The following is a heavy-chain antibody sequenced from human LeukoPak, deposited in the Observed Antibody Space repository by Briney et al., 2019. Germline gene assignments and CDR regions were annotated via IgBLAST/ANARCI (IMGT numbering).Heavy chain of an antibody. J-gene: IGHJ4*02. CDR2: IYADVAT. CDR1: GASINTYY. Sequence: PSETLSLTCTVSGASINTYYWSWIRQPAGKGLEWIGRIYADVATNYYSSLKSRVTMSVDTSKNQFSLKLDSLTAADTAVYYCAKVGNNYVFDSWGQGTLVTVSS. CDR3: AKVGNNYVFDS. D-gene: IGHD1/OR15-1a*01. V-gene: IGHV4-4*07.